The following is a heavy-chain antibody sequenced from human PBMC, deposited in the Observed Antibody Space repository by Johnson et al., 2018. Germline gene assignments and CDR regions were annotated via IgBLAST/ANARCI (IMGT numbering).Heavy chain of an antibody. Sequence: VQLVETGAEVKKPGSSVKVSCKASGGTFSSYTISWVRQAPGQGLEWLGRIIPILGTANYAQKVQGRVTITADESTGTAYMGLSSLGYEDTAVYYCARVSDYDFWGDTEPCQHRGQGTLVTVYS. CDR3: ARVSDYDFWGDTEPCQH. CDR2: IIPILGTA. D-gene: IGHD3-3*01. CDR1: GGTFSSYT. J-gene: IGHJ1*01. V-gene: IGHV1-69*11.